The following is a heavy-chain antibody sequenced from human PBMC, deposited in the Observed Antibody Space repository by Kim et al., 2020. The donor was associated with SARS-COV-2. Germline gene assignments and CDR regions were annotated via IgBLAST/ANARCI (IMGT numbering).Heavy chain of an antibody. Sequence: AQKLQGRVTMARDTSISTAYMELRRLRSDDTAVYYCARRGSGTPSAFDIWGQGTMVTVSA. J-gene: IGHJ3*02. D-gene: IGHD3-10*01. V-gene: IGHV1-2*02. CDR3: ARRGSGTPSAFDI.